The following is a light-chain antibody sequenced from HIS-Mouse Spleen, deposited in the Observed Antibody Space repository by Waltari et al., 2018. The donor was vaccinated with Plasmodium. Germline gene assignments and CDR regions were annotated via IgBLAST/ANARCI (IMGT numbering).Light chain of an antibody. CDR3: QQRSNWPPLT. V-gene: IGKV3-11*01. CDR1: QSVSSD. Sequence: EIVLTQSPATLSLSTGERANLSCRSSQSVSSDLACYQQKPGQAPMLLIYVASNRATGIPARFSGSGSGTDFTLTISSLEPEDVAVYYCQQRSNWPPLTCGGATKVEIK. CDR2: VAS. J-gene: IGKJ4*01.